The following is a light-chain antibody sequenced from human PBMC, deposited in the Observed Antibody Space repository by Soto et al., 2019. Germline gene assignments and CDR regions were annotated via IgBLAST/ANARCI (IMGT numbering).Light chain of an antibody. CDR3: QLYTCFSKP. J-gene: IGKJ1*01. Sequence: QMYMSPSAVSATKGDRVTITFRASESISTWLAWYQQKPGKAPNLLIYKASSLESGVPSRFSGSGSGTEFTLTIDSLQPDDCTSYYCQLYTCFSKPFGQG. CDR1: ESISTW. V-gene: IGKV1-5*03. CDR2: KAS.